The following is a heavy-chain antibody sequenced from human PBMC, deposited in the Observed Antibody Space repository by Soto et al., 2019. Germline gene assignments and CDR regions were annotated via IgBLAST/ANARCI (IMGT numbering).Heavy chain of an antibody. V-gene: IGHV4-59*01. J-gene: IGHJ4*02. CDR3: ARDKRDSSGWFLFDY. Sequence: PSETLSLTXTVSAGSIGNYYWSWIRQPPGKGLDWIGYVHYTGSTNYNPSLKSRVTISVDTSKNQFSLKLSSVTAADTAVYYCARDKRDSSGWFLFDYWGQGTLVTVSS. CDR2: VHYTGST. D-gene: IGHD6-19*01. CDR1: AGSIGNYY.